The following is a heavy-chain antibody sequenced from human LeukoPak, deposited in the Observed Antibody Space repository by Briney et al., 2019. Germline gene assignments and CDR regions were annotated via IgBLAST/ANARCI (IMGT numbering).Heavy chain of an antibody. CDR2: ISGSGGST. J-gene: IGHJ4*02. Sequence: PGGSLRLSCAASGFTFSSYAMNWVRQAPGKGLEWVSAISGSGGSTYYADSVKGRFTISRDKSKNTLYLQMNSLRAEDTAVYYCAKTGPWITMVRGVGYPTFDYWGPGTLVIVSS. V-gene: IGHV3-23*01. CDR1: GFTFSSYA. CDR3: AKTGPWITMVRGVGYPTFDY. D-gene: IGHD3-10*01.